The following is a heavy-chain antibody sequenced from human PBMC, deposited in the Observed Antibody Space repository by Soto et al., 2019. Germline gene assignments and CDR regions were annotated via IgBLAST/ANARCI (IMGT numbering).Heavy chain of an antibody. CDR1: GGTFSSYA. Sequence: QVQLVQSGAEVKKPGSSVKVSCKASGGTFSSYAISWVRQAPGQGLEWMGGIIPIFGTANYAQKFQGRVTITADESTSTAYMELSSLRSEDTAAYYCARGVIAVAGTGAFYYYGMDVWGQGTTVTVSS. V-gene: IGHV1-69*01. CDR2: IIPIFGTA. CDR3: ARGVIAVAGTGAFYYYGMDV. D-gene: IGHD6-19*01. J-gene: IGHJ6*02.